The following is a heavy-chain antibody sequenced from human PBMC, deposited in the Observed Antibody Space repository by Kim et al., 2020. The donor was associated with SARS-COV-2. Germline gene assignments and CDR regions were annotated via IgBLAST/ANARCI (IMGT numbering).Heavy chain of an antibody. V-gene: IGHV3-48*02. J-gene: IGHJ4*02. D-gene: IGHD6-19*01. CDR3: ARDGRYSSGAGVDY. Sequence: ADSGKGRFTISRDNAKSSLYLQMNSLRDEDTAVYYCARDGRYSSGAGVDYWGQGTLVTVSS.